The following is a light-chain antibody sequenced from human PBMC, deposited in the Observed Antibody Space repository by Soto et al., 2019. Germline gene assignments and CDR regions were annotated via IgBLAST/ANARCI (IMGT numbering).Light chain of an antibody. Sequence: MHSPGTPPFSSGETATLSSGASQSVSSGYLAWYQQKPGQAPKLLIHAATTRHRGIPARFSGSGSGTEFTLTISSLQSEDFAAYYCQQYNNSPRTFGQGTQVDIK. CDR3: QQYNNSPRT. CDR2: AAT. V-gene: IGKV3-15*01. J-gene: IGKJ1*01. CDR1: QSVSSGY.